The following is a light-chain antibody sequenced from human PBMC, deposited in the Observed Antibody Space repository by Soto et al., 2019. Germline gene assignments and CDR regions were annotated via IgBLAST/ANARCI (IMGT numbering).Light chain of an antibody. Sequence: EIVLTQSPGTLSLSPGERATLSCRASQSVTNSYLAWYQQKPGQAPRLIIYGASSRATGIPDRFSGSGSGTDFTLTSSRLESEDFAVYYCQQYGNLITFGQGTRLEIK. CDR3: QQYGNLIT. CDR2: GAS. V-gene: IGKV3-20*01. CDR1: QSVTNSY. J-gene: IGKJ5*01.